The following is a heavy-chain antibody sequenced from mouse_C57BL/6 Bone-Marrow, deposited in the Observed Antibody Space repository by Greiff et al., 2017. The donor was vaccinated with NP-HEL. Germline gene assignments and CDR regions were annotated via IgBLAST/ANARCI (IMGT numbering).Heavy chain of an antibody. V-gene: IGHV5-17*01. CDR2: ISSGSSTI. Sequence: EVKLVESGGGLVKPGGSLKLSCAASGFTFSDYGMHWVRQAPEKGLEWVAYISSGSSTIYYADTVKGRFTISRDNAKNTLFLQMTSLRSEDTAMYYCASTTTVVADYWYFDVWGTGTTVTVSS. CDR3: ASTTTVVADYWYFDV. J-gene: IGHJ1*03. D-gene: IGHD1-1*01. CDR1: GFTFSDYG.